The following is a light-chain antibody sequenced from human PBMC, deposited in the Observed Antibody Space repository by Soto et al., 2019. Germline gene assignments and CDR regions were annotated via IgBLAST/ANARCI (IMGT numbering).Light chain of an antibody. J-gene: IGLJ1*01. CDR1: SSDVGGYDY. V-gene: IGLV2-14*01. CDR3: SSYSISNDYL. Sequence: QYVLSHPASVSWSPGHSITISCTGTSSDVGGYDYVSWYQLHPGKAPKLMVFEVNNRPSGVSYRFSGSKSGNTASLTISGLQAEEEADYFCSSYSISNDYLFGTGTKVTVL. CDR2: EVN.